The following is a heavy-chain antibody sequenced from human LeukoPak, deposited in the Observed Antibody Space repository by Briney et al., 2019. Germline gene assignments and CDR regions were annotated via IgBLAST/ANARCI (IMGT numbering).Heavy chain of an antibody. V-gene: IGHV1-2*02. D-gene: IGHD6-13*01. J-gene: IGHJ4*02. CDR1: GYTFTGYY. Sequence: RASVKVSCKASGYTFTGYYMHWVRQAPGKGLEWMGWINPNRGGTNYAQKFKGRVTMTRDTSITTLYMDLSRLRSDDTAVYYWARDGAAAGFDSWGQGTLVTVSS. CDR2: INPNRGGT. CDR3: ARDGAAAGFDS.